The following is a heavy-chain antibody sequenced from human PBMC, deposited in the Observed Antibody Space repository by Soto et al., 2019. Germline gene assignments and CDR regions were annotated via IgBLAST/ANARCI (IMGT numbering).Heavy chain of an antibody. CDR3: ARDSIAAAGTSMNWFDP. D-gene: IGHD6-13*01. CDR2: IYYSGST. V-gene: IGHV4-30-4*01. J-gene: IGHJ5*02. CDR1: GGSISSGAYY. Sequence: QVQLQESGPGLVKPSQTLSLTCTVSGGSISSGAYYWSWIRQPPGKGLEWIGYIYYSGSTYYNPSRKSRVTISVDTSKNQFSLKLSSVTAADTAVYYCARDSIAAAGTSMNWFDPWGQGTLVTVSS.